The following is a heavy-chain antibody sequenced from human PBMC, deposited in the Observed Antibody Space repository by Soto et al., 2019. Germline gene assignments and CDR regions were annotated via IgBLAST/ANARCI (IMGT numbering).Heavy chain of an antibody. CDR3: ARAATTNYYYYGMDV. Sequence: SETLSLTCTVSGGSISSGGYYWSWIRQHPGKGLEWIGYIYYSGSTYYNPSLKSRVTISVDTSKNQFSLKLSSVTAADTAVYYCARAATTNYYYYGMDVWGQGTTVTVSS. J-gene: IGHJ6*02. CDR2: IYYSGST. CDR1: GGSISSGGYY. V-gene: IGHV4-31*03. D-gene: IGHD1-26*01.